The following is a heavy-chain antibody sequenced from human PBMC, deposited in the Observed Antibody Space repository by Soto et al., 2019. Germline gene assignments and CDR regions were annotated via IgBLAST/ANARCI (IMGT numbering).Heavy chain of an antibody. V-gene: IGHV4-39*01. CDR1: GGSISSSSYY. J-gene: IGHJ6*02. Sequence: SETLSLTCTVSGGSISSSSYYWGWIRQPPGKGLEWIGSIYYSGSTYYNPSLKSRVTISVDTSKNQFSLKLSSVTAADTAVYYCARQEGQLDSYYYYGMDVWGQGTTVTVSS. D-gene: IGHD5-18*01. CDR3: ARQEGQLDSYYYYGMDV. CDR2: IYYSGST.